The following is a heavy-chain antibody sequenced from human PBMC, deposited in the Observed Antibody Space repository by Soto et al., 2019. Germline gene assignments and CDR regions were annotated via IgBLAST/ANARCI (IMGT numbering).Heavy chain of an antibody. J-gene: IGHJ6*03. D-gene: IGHD3-10*01. CDR1: GGSISSYY. V-gene: IGHV4-59*01. CDR2: IYYSGST. CDR3: ARIPGGAVRARDYYYYMDV. Sequence: SETLSLTCTVSGGSISSYYWSWIRQPPGKGLEWIGYIYYSGSTNYNPSLKSRVTISVDTSKNQFSLKLSSVTAADTAVYYCARIPGGAVRARDYYYYMDVWGKGTTVTLSS.